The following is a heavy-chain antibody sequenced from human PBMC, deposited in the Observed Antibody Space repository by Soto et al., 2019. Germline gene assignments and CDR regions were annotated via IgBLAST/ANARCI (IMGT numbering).Heavy chain of an antibody. V-gene: IGHV1-2*02. CDR2: INPKTGDT. Sequence: QEQLVQSGTEVKKPGASVTVSCKSSGYTFTDFYLHWLRQAPGQGLEWVGWINPKTGDTKSSQKFQGRVTMSRDTSVSTAYIDLTSLTSDDTAMYYCATGTNGTTGWYHPWGQGTRVTLSS. CDR1: GYTFTDFY. J-gene: IGHJ5*02. D-gene: IGHD1-1*01. CDR3: ATGTNGTTGWYHP.